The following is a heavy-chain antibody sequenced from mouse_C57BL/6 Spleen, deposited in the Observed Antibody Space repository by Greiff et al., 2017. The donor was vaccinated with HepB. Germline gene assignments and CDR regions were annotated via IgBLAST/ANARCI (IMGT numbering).Heavy chain of an antibody. CDR2: INPNNGGT. CDR3: ARGGEDGSLWYFDV. V-gene: IGHV1-22*01. J-gene: IGHJ1*03. CDR1: GYTFTDYH. D-gene: IGHD2-3*01. Sequence: EVQLQQSGPELVKPGASVKMSCKASGYTFTDYHMHWVKQSHGKSLEWIGYINPNNGGTSYNQKFKGKATLTVNKSSSTAYMELRSLTSEDSAVYYCARGGEDGSLWYFDVWGTGTTVTVSS.